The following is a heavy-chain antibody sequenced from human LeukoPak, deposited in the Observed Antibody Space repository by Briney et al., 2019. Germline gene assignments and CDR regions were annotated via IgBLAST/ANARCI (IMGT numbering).Heavy chain of an antibody. CDR1: GFTFNTYG. D-gene: IGHD3-10*01. CDR2: ISGSGGAT. J-gene: IGHJ4*02. CDR3: ARGGVDHYGSGTYYLMYYFDH. Sequence: GGSLRLSCAASGFTFNTYGMSWVRQAPGKGLEWVSGISGSGGATYYADSVKGRFTVSRDDPHNTLYLQMNSVRAEDTVVYFCARGGVDHYGSGTYYLMYYFDHWGQGALVTVSS. V-gene: IGHV3-23*01.